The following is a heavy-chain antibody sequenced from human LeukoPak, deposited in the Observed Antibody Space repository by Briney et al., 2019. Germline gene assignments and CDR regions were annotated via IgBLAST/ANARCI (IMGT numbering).Heavy chain of an antibody. CDR1: GGSISSYY. CDR3: ARDHGEGFDY. CDR2: IYYSGST. Sequence: SETLSLTCTVSGGSISSYYWSWIRQPPGKGLEWIGYIYYSGSTNYNPSLKSRVTISVDRSKNQFSLKLSSVTAADTAVYYCARDHGEGFDYWGQGTLVTVSS. V-gene: IGHV4-59*01. J-gene: IGHJ4*02. D-gene: IGHD4-17*01.